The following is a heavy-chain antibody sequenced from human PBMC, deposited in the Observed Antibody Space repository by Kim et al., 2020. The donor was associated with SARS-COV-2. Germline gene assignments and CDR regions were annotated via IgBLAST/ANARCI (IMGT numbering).Heavy chain of an antibody. J-gene: IGHJ5*01. CDR3: AKEGYWSTVTPDPVGWF. V-gene: IGHV3-30*18. D-gene: IGHD4-17*01. CDR2: ISYDGSNK. Sequence: GGSLRLSCAASGFTFSSYGMHWVRQAPGKGLEWVAVISYDGSNKYYADSVKGRFTISRDNSKNTLYLQMNSLRAEDTAVYYCAKEGYWSTVTPDPVGWF. CDR1: GFTFSSYG.